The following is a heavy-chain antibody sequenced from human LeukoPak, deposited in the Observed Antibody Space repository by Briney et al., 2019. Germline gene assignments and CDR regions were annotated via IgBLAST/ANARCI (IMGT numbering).Heavy chain of an antibody. CDR2: TYYRSKWYN. V-gene: IGHV6-1*01. Sequence: SQTLSLTCAISGDSVSSNSAAWNWIRQSPSRGLEWLGRTYYRSKWYNDYAVSVKSRITINPDTSKNQFSLQLNSVTPEDTAVYYCARIAAAGIYYYYYYMDVWGNGTTVTISS. J-gene: IGHJ6*03. D-gene: IGHD6-13*01. CDR3: ARIAAAGIYYYYYYMDV. CDR1: GDSVSSNSAA.